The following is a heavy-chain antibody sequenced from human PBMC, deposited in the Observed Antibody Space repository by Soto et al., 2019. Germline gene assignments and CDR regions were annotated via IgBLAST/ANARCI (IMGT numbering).Heavy chain of an antibody. D-gene: IGHD4-17*01. J-gene: IGHJ4*02. CDR2: IYYSGST. Sequence: SETLSLPCSVSGGYFRDHYCTWIRQPPGKGLEWIGYIYYSGSTNYNPSLKSRVTISVDTSKSQFSLKLSSVTAADTAVYYCASQFPMTTVVSGGDYWGQGTLVTVSS. V-gene: IGHV4-59*08. CDR3: ASQFPMTTVVSGGDY. CDR1: GGYFRDHY.